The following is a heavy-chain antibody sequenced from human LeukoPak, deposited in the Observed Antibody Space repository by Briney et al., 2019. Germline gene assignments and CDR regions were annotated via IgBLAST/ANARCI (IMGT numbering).Heavy chain of an antibody. CDR2: IYTSGST. V-gene: IGHV4-4*07. Sequence: SETLSLTCTVSGGSISSCYWSWIRQPAGKGLGWIGRIYTSGSTNYNPSLKSRVTMSVDTSKNQFSLKLSSVTAADTAVYYCARDQDYMDVWGKGTTVTVSS. CDR3: ARDQDYMDV. J-gene: IGHJ6*03. CDR1: GGSISSCY.